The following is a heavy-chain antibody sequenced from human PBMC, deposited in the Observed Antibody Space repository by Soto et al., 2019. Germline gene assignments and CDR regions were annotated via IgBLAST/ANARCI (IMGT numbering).Heavy chain of an antibody. Sequence: GGSLRLSCAASGFTFSSYAMSWVRQAPGKGLEWVSAISGSGGSTYHADSVKGRFTISRDNSKNTLYLQMNSLRAEDTAVYYCAKASSRIDAFDIWGQGTMVTVSS. D-gene: IGHD1-26*01. J-gene: IGHJ3*02. CDR1: GFTFSSYA. V-gene: IGHV3-23*01. CDR3: AKASSRIDAFDI. CDR2: ISGSGGST.